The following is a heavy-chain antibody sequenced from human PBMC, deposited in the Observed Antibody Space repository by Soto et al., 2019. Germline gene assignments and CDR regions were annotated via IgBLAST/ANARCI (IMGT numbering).Heavy chain of an antibody. J-gene: IGHJ3*02. Sequence: QVQLVQSGAEVKKPGSSVKVSCKASGGTFSSYAISWVRQAPGQGLEWMGGIIPIFGTANYAQKFQGRVTITADESTSTAYMELSSLRSEDTAVYYCARRRYYDSSGYRTMGDFDIWGQGTMVTVSS. CDR1: GGTFSSYA. CDR3: ARRRYYDSSGYRTMGDFDI. V-gene: IGHV1-69*01. CDR2: IIPIFGTA. D-gene: IGHD3-22*01.